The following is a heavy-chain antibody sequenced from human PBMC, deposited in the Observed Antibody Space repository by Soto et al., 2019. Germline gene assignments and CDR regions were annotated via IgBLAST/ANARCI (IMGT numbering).Heavy chain of an antibody. CDR2: LNPNRHTA. J-gene: IGHJ4*02. D-gene: IGHD4-4*01. CDR3: ARRSPYGNHRYFDY. CDR1: GYSFTSYD. V-gene: IGHV1-8*01. Sequence: ASVKVSCKASGYSFTSYDINWVRQATGQGLGWMGWLNPNRHTAGYSQKFQGRVTMTGDTSIGTAYMELSSLISDDTAVYYCARRSPYGNHRYFDYWGQGTLVTVSS.